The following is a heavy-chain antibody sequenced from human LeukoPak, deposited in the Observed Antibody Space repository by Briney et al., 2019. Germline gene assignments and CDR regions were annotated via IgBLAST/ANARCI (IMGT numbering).Heavy chain of an antibody. Sequence: GGSPRLSCAASGFTFSSYEMNWVRQAPGKGLEWVSYISSSGSTIYYADSVKGRFTISRDSAKNSLYLQMNSLRAEDTAVYYCARDRTAESNFDYWGQGTLVTVSS. V-gene: IGHV3-48*03. J-gene: IGHJ4*02. CDR3: ARDRTAESNFDY. D-gene: IGHD1-14*01. CDR1: GFTFSSYE. CDR2: ISSSGSTI.